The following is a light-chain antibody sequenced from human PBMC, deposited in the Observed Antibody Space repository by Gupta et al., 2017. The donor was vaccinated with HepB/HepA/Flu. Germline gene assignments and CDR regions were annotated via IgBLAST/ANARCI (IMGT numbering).Light chain of an antibody. Sequence: DIQMTQSPSSLSASVGDRVTITCQASQDISYYLNWYQQKSGAAPKLLIYDVSKWEKGVPKRFNGSGSGTHFTFTSSSRQPEDLAKYYWLQDYTLVTFGGGTRVEIK. V-gene: IGKV1-33*01. CDR2: DVS. CDR3: LQDYTLVT. CDR1: QDISYY. J-gene: IGKJ4*01.